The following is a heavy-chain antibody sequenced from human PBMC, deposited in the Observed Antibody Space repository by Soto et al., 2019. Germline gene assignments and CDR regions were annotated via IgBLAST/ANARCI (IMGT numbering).Heavy chain of an antibody. CDR1: GFTFRDYY. Sequence: QVQLVESGGCLVKPGGSLRLSCAASGFTFRDYYMTWIRQAPGKGLEWVSYISSSGSGTYYADSVKGRFTISRDNAKNSLYVQMSSLRAEDTAVYYCARAYSDAFDIWGQGTMVTVSS. CDR2: ISSSGSGT. J-gene: IGHJ3*02. CDR3: ARAYSDAFDI. D-gene: IGHD2-15*01. V-gene: IGHV3-11*01.